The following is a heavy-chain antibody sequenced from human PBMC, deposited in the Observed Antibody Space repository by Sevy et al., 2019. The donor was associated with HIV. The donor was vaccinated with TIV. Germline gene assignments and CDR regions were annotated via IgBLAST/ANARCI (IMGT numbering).Heavy chain of an antibody. CDR3: ARGTYYYDSSGYEDAFDI. D-gene: IGHD3-22*01. J-gene: IGHJ3*02. CDR2: TYYRSKWYN. V-gene: IGHV6-1*01. Sequence: QSQTLSLTCAISGDSVSSNSAAWNWIRQSPSRGLEWLGRTYYRSKWYNDYAVSVKSRITINPDTSKNQFSLQLNSVTPEETAVYYCARGTYYYDSSGYEDAFDIWGQGTMVTVSS. CDR1: GDSVSSNSAA.